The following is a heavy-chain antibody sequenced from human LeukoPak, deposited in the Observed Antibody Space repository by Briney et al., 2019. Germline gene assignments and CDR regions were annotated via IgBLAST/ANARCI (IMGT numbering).Heavy chain of an antibody. Sequence: ASVKVSCKASGGTFSSYAISWVRQAPGQGLEWMGRIIPIFGTANYAQKFQGRVTITADKSTSTAYMELSSLRSEDTAVYYCARDLGYYDSTPFDYWAREPWSPSPQ. D-gene: IGHD3-22*01. CDR1: GGTFSSYA. V-gene: IGHV1-69*06. CDR3: ARDLGYYDSTPFDY. CDR2: IIPIFGTA. J-gene: IGHJ4*02.